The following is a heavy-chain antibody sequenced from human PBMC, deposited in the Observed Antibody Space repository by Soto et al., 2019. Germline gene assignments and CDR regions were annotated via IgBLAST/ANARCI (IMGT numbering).Heavy chain of an antibody. CDR1: GYTFTGNY. CDR3: ARSAVPIVVVPAARSWFDP. V-gene: IGHV1-2*04. Sequence: ASVKVSCKASGYTFTGNYMHWVRQATRQGLEWMGWINPNSGGTNYAQKFQGWVTMTRDTSISTAYMELSRLRSDDTAVYYCARSAVPIVVVPAARSWFDPWGQGTLVTVSS. J-gene: IGHJ5*02. CDR2: INPNSGGT. D-gene: IGHD2-2*01.